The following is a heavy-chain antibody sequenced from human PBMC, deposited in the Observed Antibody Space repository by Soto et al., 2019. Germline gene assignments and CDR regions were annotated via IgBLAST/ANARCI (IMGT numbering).Heavy chain of an antibody. J-gene: IGHJ6*02. CDR2: IIPIFGTA. D-gene: IGHD6-13*01. CDR3: AVHGNHGSTYDYGMDV. Sequence: QVQLVQSGAEVKKPGSSVKVSCKASGGTFSSSAISWVRQAPGQGLEWMGGIIPIFGTANYAQKFQGRVTITADESTSPAYMELSSLRSEETAGYYCAVHGNHGSTYDYGMDVWGQGTTVTVSS. CDR1: GGTFSSSA. V-gene: IGHV1-69*12.